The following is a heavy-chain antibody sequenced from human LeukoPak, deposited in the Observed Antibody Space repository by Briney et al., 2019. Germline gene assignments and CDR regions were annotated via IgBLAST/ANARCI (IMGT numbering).Heavy chain of an antibody. V-gene: IGHV3-23*01. CDR3: AKDATGTTMGNWFDP. Sequence: GGSLRLSCAASGFTFSSYAMSWVRQAPGKGLEWVSAISGSGGSTYYADSVKGRFTISRDNSKNTLYLQVNSLSAEDTAVYYCAKDATGTTMGNWFDPWGKGTLVTVPS. CDR2: ISGSGGST. D-gene: IGHD1-1*01. CDR1: GFTFSSYA. J-gene: IGHJ5*02.